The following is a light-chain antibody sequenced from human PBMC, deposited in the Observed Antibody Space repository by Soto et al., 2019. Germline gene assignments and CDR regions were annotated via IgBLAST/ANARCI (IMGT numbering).Light chain of an antibody. CDR1: QSISSS. CDR2: GAS. V-gene: IGKV3-15*01. Sequence: EIVMTQSPATLSVSAGEPVTLSCRASQSISSSLAWYQQKPGQAPSLLFYGASTRASGVPARFSGSGSGTEFTLTISILQSEDFAVYYCYQYNGWPRTFGQGTQVEI. J-gene: IGKJ1*01. CDR3: YQYNGWPRT.